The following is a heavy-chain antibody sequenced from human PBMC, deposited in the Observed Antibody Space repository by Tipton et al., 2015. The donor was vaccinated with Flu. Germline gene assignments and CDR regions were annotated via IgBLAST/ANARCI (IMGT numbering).Heavy chain of an antibody. CDR2: IYTSGST. CDR3: ARDLRGYSGYTGGDAFDM. Sequence: LRLSCTVSGDSISSYYWSWIRQPAGKGLEWLGRIYTSGSTNYNPSLKSRVTMSGDTSKNQFSLKLSSVTAADTAVYYCARDLRGYSGYTGGDAFDMWGRGIMVFVSS. V-gene: IGHV4-4*07. D-gene: IGHD5-12*01. J-gene: IGHJ3*02. CDR1: GDSISSYY.